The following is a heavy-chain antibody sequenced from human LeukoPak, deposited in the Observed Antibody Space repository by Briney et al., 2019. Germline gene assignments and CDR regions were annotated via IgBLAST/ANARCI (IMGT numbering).Heavy chain of an antibody. CDR2: ISGSGGST. V-gene: IGHV3-23*01. J-gene: IGHJ3*02. Sequence: PGGSLRLSCAASGFTFSSYWMSWVRQAPGKGLEWVSAISGSGGSTYYADSVKGRFTISRDNSKNTLYLQMNSLRAEDTAVYYCAKEVGYDSSGYYLHAFDIWGQGTMVTVSS. CDR1: GFTFSSYW. D-gene: IGHD3-22*01. CDR3: AKEVGYDSSGYYLHAFDI.